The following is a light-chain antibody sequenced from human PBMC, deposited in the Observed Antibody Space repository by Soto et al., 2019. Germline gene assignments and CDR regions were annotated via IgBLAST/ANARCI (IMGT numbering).Light chain of an antibody. J-gene: IGLJ2*01. V-gene: IGLV2-8*01. CDR2: EVS. CDR1: SSDLGGYNY. CDR3: SSYTSSSAPHVV. Sequence: QSALTQPPSASGSPGQSVTISCTGTSSDLGGYNYVSWYQQHPGKAPKLMIYEVSLRPSGVPDRFSGSKSGNTASLIISGLQAEDEADYYCSSYTSSSAPHVVFGGGTKLTVL.